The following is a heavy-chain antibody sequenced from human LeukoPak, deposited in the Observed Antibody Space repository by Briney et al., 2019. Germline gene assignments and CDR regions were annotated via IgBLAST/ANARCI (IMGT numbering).Heavy chain of an antibody. V-gene: IGHV3-23*01. CDR3: ARAYYDSSGHYYVYFDY. Sequence: GGSLRLSCAASGFTFSSYAMSWVRQAPGKGLEWVSAISGSGGSTYYADSVKGRFTISRDNSKNTLYLQMNSLRAEDTAVYYCARAYYDSSGHYYVYFDYWGQGTLVTVSS. D-gene: IGHD3-22*01. CDR2: ISGSGGST. J-gene: IGHJ4*02. CDR1: GFTFSSYA.